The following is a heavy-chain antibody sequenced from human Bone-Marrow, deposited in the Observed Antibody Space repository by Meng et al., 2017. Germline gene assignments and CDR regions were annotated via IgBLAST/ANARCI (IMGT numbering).Heavy chain of an antibody. CDR2: IIPIFGTA. D-gene: IGHD5-24*01. CDR1: GGTFSSDA. V-gene: IGHV1-69*05. J-gene: IGHJ4*02. Sequence: QVPLVHAGAGGKTPGSLVNASCKAAGGTFSSDAISWVRQAPGQGLEWMGGIIPIFGTANYAQKFQGRVTITTDESTSTAYMELSSLRSEDTAVYYCARARDGDYFDYWGQGTLVTVSS. CDR3: ARARDGDYFDY.